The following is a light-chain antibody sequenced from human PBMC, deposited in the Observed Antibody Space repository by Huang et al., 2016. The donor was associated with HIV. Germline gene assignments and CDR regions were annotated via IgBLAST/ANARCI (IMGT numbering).Light chain of an antibody. CDR2: DAS. V-gene: IGKV3-15*01. J-gene: IGKJ2*01. CDR3: QQYYNWPLYT. CDR1: ESVSSQ. Sequence: EIVMTQSPATLSVSPGERATLYCRASESVSSQLAWYQQKPGQGPRLLIYDASTRATAIPVRFRGSRSGTEFTLTISSLQSEDSAVYYCQQYYNWPLYTFRQGTNLEIK.